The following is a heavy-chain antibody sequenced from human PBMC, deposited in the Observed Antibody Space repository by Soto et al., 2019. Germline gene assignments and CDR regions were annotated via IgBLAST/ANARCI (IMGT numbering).Heavy chain of an antibody. V-gene: IGHV4-34*01. CDR3: ARGVLRFLEWLWRGPTNAFDI. CDR2: INHSGST. D-gene: IGHD3-3*01. Sequence: PSETLSLTCAVSSGSISSGYYWSWIRQPPGKGLEWIGEINHSGSTNYNPSLKSRVTISVDTSKNQFSLKLSSVTAADTAVYYCARGVLRFLEWLWRGPTNAFDIWGQGTMVTVSS. J-gene: IGHJ3*02. CDR1: SGSISSGYY.